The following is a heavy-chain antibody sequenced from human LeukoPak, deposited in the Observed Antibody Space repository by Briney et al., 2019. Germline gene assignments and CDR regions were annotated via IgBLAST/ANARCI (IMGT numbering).Heavy chain of an antibody. CDR2: IYYSGST. J-gene: IGHJ3*02. CDR1: GGSISSNYY. V-gene: IGHV4-39*07. D-gene: IGHD2-8*01. CDR3: ARDYCTNGVCYKDAFDI. Sequence: SETLSLTCTVSGGSISSNYYWGWIRQPPGKGLEWIGIIYYSGSTYYNPSLKSRVTISVDTSKNQFSLKLNSVTAADTAVYYCARDYCTNGVCYKDAFDIWGQGTMVTVSS.